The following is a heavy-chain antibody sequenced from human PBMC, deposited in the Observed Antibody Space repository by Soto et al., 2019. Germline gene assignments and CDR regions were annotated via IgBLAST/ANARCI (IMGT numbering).Heavy chain of an antibody. J-gene: IGHJ3*02. D-gene: IGHD7-27*01. CDR1: GGSISSYY. V-gene: IGHV4-59*01. CDR2: IYYSGST. CDR3: VRVWGGAFDI. Sequence: SETLSLTCTVSGGSISSYYWSWIRQPPGKGLEWIGYIYYSGSTNYNPSLKSLVTISVDTSKNQFSLKLSSVTAADTAVYYCVRVWGGAFDICGQRPMGSVSS.